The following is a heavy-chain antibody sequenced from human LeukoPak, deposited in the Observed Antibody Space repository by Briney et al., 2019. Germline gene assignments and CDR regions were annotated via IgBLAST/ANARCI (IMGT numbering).Heavy chain of an antibody. V-gene: IGHV3-53*01. D-gene: IGHD4-23*01. J-gene: IGHJ4*02. CDR3: ARERDGNIFDY. CDR2: IYGGGST. Sequence: PGGSLRLSCAASGFTVSSNYMSWVRQAPGKGLEWVSVIYGGGSTYYADSVKGRFTISRDNSKNTLYLQMNSLRAEDTAVYYCARERDGNIFDYWGQGTLVTVSS. CDR1: GFTVSSNY.